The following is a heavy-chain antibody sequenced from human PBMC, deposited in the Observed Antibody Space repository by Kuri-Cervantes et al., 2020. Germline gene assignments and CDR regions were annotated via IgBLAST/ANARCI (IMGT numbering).Heavy chain of an antibody. D-gene: IGHD3-22*01. CDR2: INAGNGNT. Sequence: ASVKVSCKASGGTFSSYAISWVRQAPGQGLEWMGGINAGNGNTKYSQKFQGRVTITRDTSASTAYMELSSLRSEDTAVYYCARVGIERAMIVVVNAFDIWGQGTMVTVSS. CDR3: ARVGIERAMIVVVNAFDI. J-gene: IGHJ3*02. V-gene: IGHV1-3*01. CDR1: GGTFSSYA.